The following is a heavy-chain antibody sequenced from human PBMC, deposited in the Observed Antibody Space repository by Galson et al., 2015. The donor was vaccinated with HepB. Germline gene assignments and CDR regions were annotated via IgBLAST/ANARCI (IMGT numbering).Heavy chain of an antibody. CDR1: GGSVSSYY. Sequence: LSLTCTVSGGSVSSYYWSWIRQPPGKGLEWIGYIYYSGSTNYNPSLKSRVTISVDTSKNQFSLKLSSVTAADTAVYYCARDRGEWGQGTLVTVSS. V-gene: IGHV4-59*02. CDR3: ARDRGE. CDR2: IYYSGST. D-gene: IGHD3-10*01. J-gene: IGHJ4*02.